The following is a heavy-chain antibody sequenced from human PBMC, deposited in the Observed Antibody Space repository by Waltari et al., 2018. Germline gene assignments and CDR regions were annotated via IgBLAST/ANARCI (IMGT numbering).Heavy chain of an antibody. V-gene: IGHV4-38-2*01. J-gene: IGHJ4*02. CDR2: IYHSGST. CDR3: AKKGATIVDY. Sequence: QVQLQESGPGLVKPSETLSLTCAVSGYSISSGYYWGWIRQPPGKGLEWIGSIYHSGSTYYNPSLKSRVTISVDTSKNQFSLKLSSVTAADTAVYYCAKKGATIVDYWGQGTLVTVSS. D-gene: IGHD5-12*01. CDR1: GYSISSGYY.